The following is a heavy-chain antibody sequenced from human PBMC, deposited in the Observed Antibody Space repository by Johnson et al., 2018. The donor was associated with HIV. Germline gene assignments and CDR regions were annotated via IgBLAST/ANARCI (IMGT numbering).Heavy chain of an antibody. V-gene: IGHV3-30*02. CDR2: IRYDGSNK. CDR1: GFTFSSYG. D-gene: IGHD3-22*01. Sequence: QVQLVESGGGVVQPGGSLRLSCAASGFTFSSYGMHWVRQAPGKGLEWVAFIRYDGSNKYYADSVKGRFTISRDNSKNTLYLQMNSLKIEDTAVYYCTTAGSSGSAHAFDIWDQGTMVTVSS. CDR3: TTAGSSGSAHAFDI. J-gene: IGHJ3*02.